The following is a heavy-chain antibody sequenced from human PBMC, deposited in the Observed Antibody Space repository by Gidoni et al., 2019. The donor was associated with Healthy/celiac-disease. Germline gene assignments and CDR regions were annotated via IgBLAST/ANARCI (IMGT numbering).Heavy chain of an antibody. V-gene: IGHV4-31*03. CDR2: IYYSGST. Sequence: QVQLQESGPGLVKPSPTLSLTCTVSGGSISSGGYYWSWIRQHPGKGLEWIGYIYYSGSTYYNPSLKSRVTISVDTSKNQFSLKLSSVTAADTAVYYCARGFGDYAGGSYYYYYYGMDVWGQGTTVTVSS. J-gene: IGHJ6*02. CDR3: ARGFGDYAGGSYYYYYYGMDV. D-gene: IGHD4-17*01. CDR1: GGSISSGGYY.